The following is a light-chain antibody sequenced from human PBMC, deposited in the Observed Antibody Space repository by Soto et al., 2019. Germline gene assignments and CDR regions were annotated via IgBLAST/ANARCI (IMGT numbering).Light chain of an antibody. J-gene: IGLJ3*02. V-gene: IGLV2-8*01. Sequence: QSALTQPPSASGSPGHSVTISCTGTSSDVGGYNYVSWYQQHPGKAPKLMIYEVSKRPSGVPDRFSGSKSGNTASLTVSGLQAEDEADYYCSSYTGGITYWVFGGGTKLTV. CDR3: SSYTGGITYWV. CDR2: EVS. CDR1: SSDVGGYNY.